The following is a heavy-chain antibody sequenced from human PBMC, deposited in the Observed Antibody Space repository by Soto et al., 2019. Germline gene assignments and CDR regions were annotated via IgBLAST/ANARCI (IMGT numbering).Heavy chain of an antibody. D-gene: IGHD6-13*01. Sequence: GGSLRLSCAASGFTVSSNYMSWVRQAPGKGLEWVSVIYSGGSTYYADSVKGRFTISRDNSKNTLYLQMNSLRAEDTAVYYCARGIAAALLGYGMDVWGQGTTVTVSS. CDR1: GFTVSSNY. J-gene: IGHJ6*02. V-gene: IGHV3-53*01. CDR2: IYSGGST. CDR3: ARGIAAALLGYGMDV.